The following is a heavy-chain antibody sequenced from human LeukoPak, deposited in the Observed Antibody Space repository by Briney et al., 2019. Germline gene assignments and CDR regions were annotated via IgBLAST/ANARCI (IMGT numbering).Heavy chain of an antibody. CDR2: TNLDGRST. CDR3: ARARSFYYDSSGYYLVY. D-gene: IGHD3-22*01. V-gene: IGHV3-74*01. Sequence: GGSLRLSCAASGFTFSNYWIHWVRQVPGKGLVWVSRTNLDGRSTTYADSVKGRFTISRDNAKNTLFLQMNSLRAEDTAVYYCARARSFYYDSSGYYLVYWGQGTLVTVSS. J-gene: IGHJ4*02. CDR1: GFTFSNYW.